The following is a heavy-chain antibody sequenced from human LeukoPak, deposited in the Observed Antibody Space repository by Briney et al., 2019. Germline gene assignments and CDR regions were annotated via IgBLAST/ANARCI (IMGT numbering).Heavy chain of an antibody. Sequence: GSLRLSCAGSGFNFSSYWMSWGRQASGKGLEWVANIKQDGSEKYYVESVKGRFTISRDNAKNSLYLQMNSLRAEDTAVYYCARGFIKLDYWGQGTLVTVSS. D-gene: IGHD1-1*01. CDR2: IKQDGSEK. V-gene: IGHV3-7*01. J-gene: IGHJ4*02. CDR3: ARGFIKLDY. CDR1: GFNFSSYW.